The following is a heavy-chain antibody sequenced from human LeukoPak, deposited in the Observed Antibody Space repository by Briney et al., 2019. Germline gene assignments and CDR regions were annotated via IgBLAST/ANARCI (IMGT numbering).Heavy chain of an antibody. CDR3: ARERGTCSSTSCSSDAFDI. J-gene: IGHJ3*02. CDR2: IYTSGST. D-gene: IGHD2-2*01. CDR1: GGSISSYY. Sequence: SETLSLTCTVSGGSISSYYWSWIRQPAGKGLEWIGRIYTSGSTNYNPSLKSRVTMSVDTSKNQFSLKLGSVTAADTAVYYCARERGTCSSTSCSSDAFDIWGQGTMVTVSS. V-gene: IGHV4-4*07.